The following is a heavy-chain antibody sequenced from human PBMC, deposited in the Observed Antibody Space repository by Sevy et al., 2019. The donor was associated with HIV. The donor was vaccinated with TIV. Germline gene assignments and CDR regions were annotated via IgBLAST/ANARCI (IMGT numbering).Heavy chain of an antibody. J-gene: IGHJ5*02. CDR2: IYYNGDT. D-gene: IGHD4-17*01. V-gene: IGHV4-39*01. CDR1: GGSISNGDYY. Sequence: SETLSLTCSVSGGSISNGDYYWAWIRLPPGKGLEWIGSIYYNGDTYYNPSLKSRVTVSVDMSKNQFSLRLSSVTAADTAIYYCARHRAPHDYADPWGQGTLVTVSS. CDR3: ARHRAPHDYADP.